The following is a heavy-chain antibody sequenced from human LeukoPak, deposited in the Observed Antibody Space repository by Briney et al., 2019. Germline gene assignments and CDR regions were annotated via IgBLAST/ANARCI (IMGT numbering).Heavy chain of an antibody. CDR1: GFTFSSYG. J-gene: IGHJ5*02. CDR2: ISGSGGST. V-gene: IGHV3-23*01. CDR3: AKPGAGYCSRTSCYNWFDP. D-gene: IGHD2-2*01. Sequence: GGTLRLSCAASGFTFSSYGMSWVRQAPGKGLEWVSAISGSGGSTYYADSVKGRFTISRDNSKNTLYLQMNSLRAEDTAVYYCAKPGAGYCSRTSCYNWFDPWGQGTLVTVSS.